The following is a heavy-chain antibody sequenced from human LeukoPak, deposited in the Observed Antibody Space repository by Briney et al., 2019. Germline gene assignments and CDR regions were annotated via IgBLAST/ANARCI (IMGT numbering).Heavy chain of an antibody. V-gene: IGHV1-69*13. CDR2: IIPLFCTA. D-gene: IGHD2-15*01. J-gene: IGHJ4*02. CDR3: ASLCCSGGSCYFDY. Sequence: ASETVSFTASGGTFTIYAISWVRQAPRQGPEWMVGIIPLFCTANYTKNFQGRITLIAGEFTSTTYMELSSLTSGDTAVYYCASLCCSGGSCYFDYWGQGTLVTVSS. CDR1: GGTFTIYA.